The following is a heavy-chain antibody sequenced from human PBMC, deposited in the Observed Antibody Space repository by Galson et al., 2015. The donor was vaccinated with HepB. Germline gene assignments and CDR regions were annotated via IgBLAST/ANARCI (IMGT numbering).Heavy chain of an antibody. CDR1: GDSVSSNSAA. CDR3: ARGGAGHFAY. CDR2: TYYRSKWYN. V-gene: IGHV6-1*01. J-gene: IGHJ4*02. Sequence: CAISGDSVSSNSAAWSWIRQFPSRGLEWLGRTYYRSKWYNEYAVSVKSRITINPDTSKNQFSLQLNSVTPEDTAVYYCARGGAGHFAYWGQGTLVTASS. D-gene: IGHD1-26*01.